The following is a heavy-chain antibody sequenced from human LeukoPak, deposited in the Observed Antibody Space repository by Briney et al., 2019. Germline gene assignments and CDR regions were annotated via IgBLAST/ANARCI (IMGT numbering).Heavy chain of an antibody. CDR1: GYTFTSYG. Sequence: ASVKVSCKASGYTFTSYGISWVRQAPGQGLEWMGWISAYSGNTNCAQKLQGRVTMTTDTSTSTAYMELRSLRSDDTAVYYCARNGAFRCSSTSCLCYFDYWGQGTLVTVSS. V-gene: IGHV1-18*01. D-gene: IGHD2-2*01. J-gene: IGHJ4*02. CDR2: ISAYSGNT. CDR3: ARNGAFRCSSTSCLCYFDY.